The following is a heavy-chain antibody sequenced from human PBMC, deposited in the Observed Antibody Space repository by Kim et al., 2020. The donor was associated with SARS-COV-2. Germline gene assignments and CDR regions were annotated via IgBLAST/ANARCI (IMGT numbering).Heavy chain of an antibody. CDR3: ARDSSNGWFYR. CDR2: MYYSGST. CDR1: GGSVSSGSHF. J-gene: IGHJ5*02. Sequence: SETLSLTCTVSGGSVSSGSHFWSWIRQPPGKGLEWIGQMYYSGSTNYNPSLKSRVIISVDTSKNQFSLKLSSVTAADTAVYYCARDSSNGWFYRWGQGILVSVSS. V-gene: IGHV4-61*01.